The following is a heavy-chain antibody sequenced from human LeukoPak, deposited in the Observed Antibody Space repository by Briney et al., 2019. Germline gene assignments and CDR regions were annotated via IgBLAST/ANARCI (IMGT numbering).Heavy chain of an antibody. CDR1: GFTFGDYA. Sequence: GRSLRLSCAASGFTFGDYAMHWVRQAPGKGLEWVSGISWNSGSIGYADSVKGRFTISRDNAKNSLYLQMNSLRAEDTALYYCAKDRRGYSGYGDAFDIWGQGTMVTVSS. CDR3: AKDRRGYSGYGDAFDI. J-gene: IGHJ3*02. CDR2: ISWNSGSI. D-gene: IGHD5-12*01. V-gene: IGHV3-9*01.